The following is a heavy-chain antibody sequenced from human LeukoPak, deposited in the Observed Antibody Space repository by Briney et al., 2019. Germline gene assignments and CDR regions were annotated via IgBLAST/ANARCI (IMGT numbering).Heavy chain of an antibody. CDR1: GYSFTSYW. J-gene: IGHJ4*02. CDR2: IYPGDSDT. Sequence: GESLKISCEGSGYSFTSYWIGWVRQMPGKGLEWMGIIYPGDSDTRYSPSFQGQVTISADKSISTAYLQWSSLKASDTAMYYCARLYDILTGYQGEFDYWGQGTLVTVSS. CDR3: ARLYDILTGYQGEFDY. D-gene: IGHD3-9*01. V-gene: IGHV5-51*01.